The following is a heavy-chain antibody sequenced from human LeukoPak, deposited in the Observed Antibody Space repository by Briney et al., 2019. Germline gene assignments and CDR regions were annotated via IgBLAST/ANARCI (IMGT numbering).Heavy chain of an antibody. Sequence: SETLSLTCAVSGSSISSGGYSWSWIRQPPGKGLEWIGYIYHSGSTYYNPSLKSRVTISVDRSKNQFSLKLSSVTAADTAVNYCARDTGYFDWLDWGQGTLVTVSS. CDR2: IYHSGST. CDR3: ARDTGYFDWLD. D-gene: IGHD3-9*01. CDR1: GSSISSGGYS. J-gene: IGHJ4*02. V-gene: IGHV4-30-2*01.